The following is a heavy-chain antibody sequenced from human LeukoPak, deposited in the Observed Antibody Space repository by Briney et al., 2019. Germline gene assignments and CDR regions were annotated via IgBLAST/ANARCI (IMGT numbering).Heavy chain of an antibody. CDR3: ARAVKYYYDSSGYPKWFDP. Sequence: PSETLSLTCTVSGGSISSYYWSWIRQPPGKGLEWIGYIYYSGSTNYNPSLKSRVTISVDTSKNQFSLKLSSVTAADTAVYYCARAVKYYYDSSGYPKWFDPWGQGPLVTVSS. CDR1: GGSISSYY. V-gene: IGHV4-59*01. D-gene: IGHD3-22*01. CDR2: IYYSGST. J-gene: IGHJ5*02.